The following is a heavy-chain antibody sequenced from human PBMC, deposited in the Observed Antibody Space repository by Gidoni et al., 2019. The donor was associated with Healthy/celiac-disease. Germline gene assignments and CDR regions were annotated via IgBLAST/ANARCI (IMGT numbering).Heavy chain of an antibody. Sequence: QVQLVQSGAEVKKPGSSVKVSCKASGGTFSSYTISWVRQAPGQGLEWMGRIIPILGIANYAQKFQGRVTITADKSTSTAYMELSSLRSEDTAVYYCARDTLWLLFDYWGQGTLVTVSS. V-gene: IGHV1-69*08. D-gene: IGHD5-18*01. CDR1: GGTFSSYT. CDR3: ARDTLWLLFDY. CDR2: IIPILGIA. J-gene: IGHJ4*02.